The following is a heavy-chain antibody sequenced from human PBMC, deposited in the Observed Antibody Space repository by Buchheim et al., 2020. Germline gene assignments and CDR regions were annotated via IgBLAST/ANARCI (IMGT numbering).Heavy chain of an antibody. D-gene: IGHD3-22*01. J-gene: IGHJ4*02. CDR1: GGSISSGGYY. V-gene: IGHV4-31*03. Sequence: QVQLQESGPGLVKPSQTLSLTCTVSGGSISSGGYYWSWIRQHPGKGLEWIGYIYYSGSTYYNPSLKSRVTISVDTSTNQFSLKLSSVTAADTAVYYCARGRGNRYYYDSSGTAYFDYWGQGTL. CDR3: ARGRGNRYYYDSSGTAYFDY. CDR2: IYYSGST.